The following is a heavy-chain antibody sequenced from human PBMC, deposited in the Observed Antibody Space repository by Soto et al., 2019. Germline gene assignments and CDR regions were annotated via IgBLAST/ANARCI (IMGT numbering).Heavy chain of an antibody. CDR3: ARDLAVTAITIFGVVIKDHDAFDV. V-gene: IGHV1-18*04. CDR1: GYTFTSYG. CDR2: ISAYNGNT. J-gene: IGHJ3*01. Sequence: ASVKVSCKASGYTFTSYGISWVRQAPGQGLEWMGWISAYNGNTNYAQKLQGRVTMTTDTSTSTAYMELRSLRSDDTAVYYCARDLAVTAITIFGVVIKDHDAFDVWGQGTTVTVSS. D-gene: IGHD3-3*01.